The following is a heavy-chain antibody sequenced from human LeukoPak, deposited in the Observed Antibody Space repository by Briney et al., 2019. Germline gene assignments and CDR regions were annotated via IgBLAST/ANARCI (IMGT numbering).Heavy chain of an antibody. CDR3: AKEGCGGDCYYNHGMDV. Sequence: GGSLRLSCAASGFAFSNYGMHWVRQAPDKGLEWVAVISYNGYNKYNADSVKGRFTISRDNSKNTLYLQMNSLRAEDTAVYYCAKEGCGGDCYYNHGMDVWGQGTTVTVSS. J-gene: IGHJ6*02. D-gene: IGHD2-21*02. CDR1: GFAFSNYG. CDR2: ISYNGYNK. V-gene: IGHV3-30*18.